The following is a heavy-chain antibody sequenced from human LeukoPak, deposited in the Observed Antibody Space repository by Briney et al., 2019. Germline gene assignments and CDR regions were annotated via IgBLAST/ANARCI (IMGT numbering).Heavy chain of an antibody. CDR1: GYTFTSYG. Sequence: ASVKVSCKASGYTFTSYGISWVRQAPGQGLEWMEWLSAYNGNTNYAQKLQGRVTMTTDTSTSTAYMELRSLRSDDTAVYYCARDRELELRSWYYYMDVWGKGTTVTVSS. CDR2: LSAYNGNT. CDR3: ARDRELELRSWYYYMDV. V-gene: IGHV1-18*01. D-gene: IGHD1-7*01. J-gene: IGHJ6*03.